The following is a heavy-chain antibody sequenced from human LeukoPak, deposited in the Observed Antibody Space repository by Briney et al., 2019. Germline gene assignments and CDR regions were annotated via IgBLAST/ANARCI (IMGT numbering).Heavy chain of an antibody. D-gene: IGHD6-6*01. J-gene: IGHJ4*02. Sequence: GGSLRLSCAASGFTFSNYGMHWVRQAPGKGLEWVAIISYDGGNKFYADSVKGRFTISRDNSKNTLYLQMNSLRAEDTAVYYCVQGGNMAARVPVGLDQWGQGTLVTVSS. CDR3: VQGGNMAARVPVGLDQ. V-gene: IGHV3-30*03. CDR1: GFTFSNYG. CDR2: ISYDGGNK.